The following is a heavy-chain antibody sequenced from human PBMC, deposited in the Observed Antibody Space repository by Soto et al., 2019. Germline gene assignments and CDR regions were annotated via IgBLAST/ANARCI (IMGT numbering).Heavy chain of an antibody. V-gene: IGHV3-21*01. J-gene: IGHJ3*02. CDR3: ARGSGSSGQRITKGDAFDI. Sequence: GGSLRLSCAASGFTFSSYSMNWVRQAPGKGLEWVSSISSSSSYIYYADSVKGRFTISRDNAKNSLYLQMNSLRAEDTAVYYCARGSGSSGQRITKGDAFDIWGQGTMVTVSS. D-gene: IGHD6-19*01. CDR1: GFTFSSYS. CDR2: ISSSSSYI.